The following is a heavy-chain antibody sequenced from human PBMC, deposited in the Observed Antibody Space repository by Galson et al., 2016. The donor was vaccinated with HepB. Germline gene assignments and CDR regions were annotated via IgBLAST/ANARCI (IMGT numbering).Heavy chain of an antibody. CDR1: GFTFSYYS. CDR3: ARDRRTVGTTVTPYYSDYYGLDV. CDR2: ISVGNYYI. Sequence: SLRLSCAASGFTFSYYSMNWVRQAPGKGLEWVSFISVGNYYIYYADSVKGRFTIARDNAKNSLYLQMNSLRADDTAVYYCARDRRTVGTTVTPYYSDYYGLDVWGQGTTVTVSS. J-gene: IGHJ6*02. D-gene: IGHD4-17*01. V-gene: IGHV3-21*01.